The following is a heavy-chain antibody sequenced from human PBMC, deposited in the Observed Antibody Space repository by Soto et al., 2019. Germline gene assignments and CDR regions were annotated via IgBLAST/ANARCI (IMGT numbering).Heavy chain of an antibody. J-gene: IGHJ4*02. Sequence: PSETLSLTCLVSVASIISSDWRIWVRQTPWKGLEWIGEISHTGRTNYSPSLQSRAAISVDTSRNQFSLNLYSMTAADTAVYYCVRANLRSGWTFDHWGQGIPVTVSS. CDR2: ISHTGRT. CDR1: VASIISSDW. V-gene: IGHV4-4*02. CDR3: VRANLRSGWTFDH. D-gene: IGHD6-19*01.